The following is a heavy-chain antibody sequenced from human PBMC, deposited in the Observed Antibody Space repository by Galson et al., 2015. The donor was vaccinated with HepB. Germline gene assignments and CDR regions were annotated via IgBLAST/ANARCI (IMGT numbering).Heavy chain of an antibody. CDR3: ARPRIAVAGTGGYFDL. V-gene: IGHV5-51*01. CDR2: IYPGDSDT. CDR1: GYSFTSYW. Sequence: QSGAEVKKPGESLKTSCKGSGYSFTSYWIGWVRQMPGKGLEWMGIIYPGDSDTRYSPSFQGQVTISADKSISTAYLQWSSLKASDTAMYYCARPRIAVAGTGGYFDLWGRGTLVTVSS. D-gene: IGHD6-19*01. J-gene: IGHJ2*01.